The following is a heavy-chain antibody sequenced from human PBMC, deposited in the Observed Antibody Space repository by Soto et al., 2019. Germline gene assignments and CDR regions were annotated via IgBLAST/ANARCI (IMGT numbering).Heavy chain of an antibody. CDR1: GYSFTSYD. CDR2: INPNSGNT. Sequence: QVQLVQSGAEVKKPGASVKISCKASGYSFTSYDINWVRQATGQVLEWMGWINPNSGNTDYTQKLQGRVTMTTGTSISSADMELSCLRSEYTAVDYCERPPFRLSFDMDVWGAGTSVTGSS. V-gene: IGHV1-8*01. J-gene: IGHJ6*03. CDR3: ERPPFRLSFDMDV.